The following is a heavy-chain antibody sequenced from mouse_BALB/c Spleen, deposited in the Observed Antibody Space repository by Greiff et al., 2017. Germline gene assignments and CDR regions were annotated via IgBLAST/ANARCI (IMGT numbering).Heavy chain of an antibody. D-gene: IGHD2-4*01. J-gene: IGHJ2*01. CDR3: ARLGMITRGYYFDY. CDR2: ISTYYGDA. CDR1: GYTFTDYA. Sequence: QVQLQQSGAELVRPGVSVKISCKGSGYTFTDYAMHWVKQSHAKSLEWIGVISTYYGDASYNQKFKGKATMTVDKSSSTAYMELARLTSEDSAIYYCARLGMITRGYYFDYWGQGTTLTVSS. V-gene: IGHV1S137*01.